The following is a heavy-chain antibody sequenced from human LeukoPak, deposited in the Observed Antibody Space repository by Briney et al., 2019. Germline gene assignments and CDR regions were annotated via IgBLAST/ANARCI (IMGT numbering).Heavy chain of an antibody. CDR2: ISDSGGGT. J-gene: IGHJ4*02. CDR1: GFTFNTYS. Sequence: GGSLRLSCAASGFTFNTYSMNWARQPPGKGLEWVSTISDSGGGTYYADSVKGRFTISRDNSKNTLYLQMNSLRADDTAVYFCDGADFWGQGTLVTVSS. CDR3: DGADF. V-gene: IGHV3-23*01.